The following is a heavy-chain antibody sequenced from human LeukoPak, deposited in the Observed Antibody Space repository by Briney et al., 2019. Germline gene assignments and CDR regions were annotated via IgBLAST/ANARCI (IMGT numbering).Heavy chain of an antibody. CDR2: IYYSGST. CDR1: GGSISSGDYY. V-gene: IGHV4-30-4*01. D-gene: IGHD3-22*01. J-gene: IGHJ5*02. Sequence: SQTLSLTCTVSGGSISSGDYYWSWIRQPPGKGLEWIGYIYYSGSTYYNPSLKSRVSISVDTSKNQFSLKLSSVTAADTAVYYCARTQYYYDSSGRSDWFDPWGQGTLVTVSS. CDR3: ARTQYYYDSSGRSDWFDP.